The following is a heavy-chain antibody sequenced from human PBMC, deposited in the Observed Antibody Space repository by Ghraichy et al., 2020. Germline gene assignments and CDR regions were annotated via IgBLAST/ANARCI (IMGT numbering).Heavy chain of an antibody. D-gene: IGHD1-26*01. CDR2: IRYDGNNK. CDR3: AKVKEVGATSGGADY. J-gene: IGHJ4*02. Sequence: GGSLRLSCAASGFTFSSYGMHWVRQAPGKGLEWVAFIRYDGNNKYYADSVKGRFTISRDNSKNTLYLQMNSLRADDTAVYYCAKVKEVGATSGGADYWGQGTLVTVSS. CDR1: GFTFSSYG. V-gene: IGHV3-30*02.